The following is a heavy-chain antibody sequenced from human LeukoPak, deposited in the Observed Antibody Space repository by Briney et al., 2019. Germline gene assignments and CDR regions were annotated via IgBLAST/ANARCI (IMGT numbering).Heavy chain of an antibody. CDR3: ARGRSTRLSLFDY. CDR2: ISSNGGST. Sequence: GGSLRLSCSASGFIFSNYAMHWVRQAPGKGLEYVSAISSNGGSTYYADSVKGRFTISRDNSKNTLYLQMNSLRAEDTAVYYCARGRSTRLSLFDYWGQGTLVTVSS. D-gene: IGHD4/OR15-4a*01. J-gene: IGHJ4*02. V-gene: IGHV3-64*04. CDR1: GFIFSNYA.